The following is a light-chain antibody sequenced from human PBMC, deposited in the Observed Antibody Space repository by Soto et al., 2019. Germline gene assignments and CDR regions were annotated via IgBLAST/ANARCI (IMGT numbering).Light chain of an antibody. J-gene: IGKJ2*01. Sequence: EIVLTQSPGTLSLSPGERATLSCRASQSVSSSYLAWYQQKPGQAPRLLIYGASSRATGIPDRFSGSGSGTNFTLTISRLEPEDFAVYYCQQYGSSPYTFGQGNQLEIK. CDR3: QQYGSSPYT. CDR1: QSVSSSY. V-gene: IGKV3-20*01. CDR2: GAS.